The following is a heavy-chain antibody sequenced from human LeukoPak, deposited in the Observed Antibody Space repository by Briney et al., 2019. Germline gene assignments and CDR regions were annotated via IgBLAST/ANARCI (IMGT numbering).Heavy chain of an antibody. CDR2: IKPDGSEK. Sequence: GGSLRLSCAASGFIFSRYWMTWVRQAPGKGLEWVANIKPDGSEKKYVDSVKGRFTISRDNSKNTLYLQMNSLRPDDTAIYFCAAAYCVGDCYPTYFDYWGQGTLVTVSS. D-gene: IGHD2-21*02. V-gene: IGHV3-7*02. CDR1: GFIFSRYW. J-gene: IGHJ4*02. CDR3: AAAYCVGDCYPTYFDY.